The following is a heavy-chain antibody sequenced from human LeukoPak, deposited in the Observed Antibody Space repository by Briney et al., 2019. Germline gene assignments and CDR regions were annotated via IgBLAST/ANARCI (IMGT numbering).Heavy chain of an antibody. CDR1: GRSIFIYY. V-gene: IGHV4-4*08. Sequence: SETLSLTCTVSGRSIFIYYFNWIRQPPGKGLEWIGYIYSNGITNYNPSLRSRGTISIATCKNQFSLRLRSVTAADTAIYDCARRAYYDTSGYYPASGYFDLWGRGTLVTVSS. J-gene: IGHJ2*01. CDR3: ARRAYYDTSGYYPASGYFDL. CDR2: IYSNGIT. D-gene: IGHD3-22*01.